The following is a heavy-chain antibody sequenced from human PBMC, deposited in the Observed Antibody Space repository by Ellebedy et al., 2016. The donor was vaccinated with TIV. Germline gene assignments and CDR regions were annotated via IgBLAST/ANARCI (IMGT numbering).Heavy chain of an antibody. CDR3: ARDRRGGYDKNYYGMDV. D-gene: IGHD5-12*01. CDR1: GGSISSGGYY. Sequence: SETLSLTXTVSGGSISSGGYYWSWIRQHPGKGLEWIGYIYYSGSTYYNPSLKSRVTISVDTSKNQFSLKLSSVTAADTAVYYCARDRRGGYDKNYYGMDVWGQGTTVTVSS. V-gene: IGHV4-31*03. J-gene: IGHJ6*02. CDR2: IYYSGST.